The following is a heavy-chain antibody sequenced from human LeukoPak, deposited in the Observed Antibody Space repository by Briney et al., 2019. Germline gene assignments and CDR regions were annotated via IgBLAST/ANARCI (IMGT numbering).Heavy chain of an antibody. J-gene: IGHJ6*03. CDR1: GGSISSSSYY. CDR3: AREGLRYFDWLLSSHYMDV. V-gene: IGHV4-39*07. CDR2: INHSGST. D-gene: IGHD3-9*01. Sequence: SETLSLTCTVSGGSISSSSYYWSWIRQPPGKGLEWIGEINHSGSTNYNPSLKSRVTISVDTSKNQFSLKLSSVTAADTAVYYCAREGLRYFDWLLSSHYMDVWGKGTTVTVSS.